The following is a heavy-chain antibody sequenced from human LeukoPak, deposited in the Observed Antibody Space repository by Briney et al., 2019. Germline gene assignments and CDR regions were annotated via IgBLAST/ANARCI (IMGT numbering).Heavy chain of an antibody. Sequence: GGSLRLSCAASGFTFNDYYMTWVRQAPGKGLEGVSHISGSGITIYYADSVKGRFTISRDNAKRSLYLHMNSLRVEDTAFYFCARESSAGATGDYSDYWGQGALVTVSS. CDR3: ARESSAGATGDYSDY. CDR2: ISGSGITI. J-gene: IGHJ4*02. CDR1: GFTFNDYY. D-gene: IGHD1-26*01. V-gene: IGHV3-11*01.